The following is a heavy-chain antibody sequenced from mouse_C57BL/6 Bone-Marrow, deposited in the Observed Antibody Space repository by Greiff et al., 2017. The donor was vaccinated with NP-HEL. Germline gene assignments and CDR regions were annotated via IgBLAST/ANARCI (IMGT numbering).Heavy chain of an antibody. V-gene: IGHV1-80*01. CDR3: AGLMSRTF. J-gene: IGHJ1*03. CDR2: IYPGDGDT. Sequence: QVQLQQSGAELVKPGASVKISCKASGFAFSSYWMNWVQQRPGKGLEWIGQIYPGDGDTNYNGKVKGKATLTADKSSSTAYMQLSSLTSDDSAVYCCAGLMSRTFWGKGTTVTVSS. CDR1: GFAFSSYW.